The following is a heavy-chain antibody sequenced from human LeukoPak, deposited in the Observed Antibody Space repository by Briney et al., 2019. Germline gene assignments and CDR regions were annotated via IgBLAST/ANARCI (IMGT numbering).Heavy chain of an antibody. CDR2: ISSSSSYI. CDR1: GFTFSSYS. J-gene: IGHJ3*02. D-gene: IGHD2-2*01. Sequence: PGGSLRLSCAASGFTFSSYSMNWVRQAPEKGLEWVSSISSSSSYIYYADSVKGRFTISRDNAKNSLYLQMNSLRAEDTAVYYCARDVLYCSSTSCRRGAFDIWGQGTMVTVSS. V-gene: IGHV3-21*01. CDR3: ARDVLYCSSTSCRRGAFDI.